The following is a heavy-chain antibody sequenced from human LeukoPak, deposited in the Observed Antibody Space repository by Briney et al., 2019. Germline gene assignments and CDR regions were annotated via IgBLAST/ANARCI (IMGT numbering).Heavy chain of an antibody. Sequence: GGSLRLSCAASGFTFSKTWMSWDRQAAGKGLEWVGNIKVDGSERYYVDSVKGRFTITRDNAKNSVYLQMNSLRAEDTAIYYCARDWNYGFDYWGQGTLVTVSS. D-gene: IGHD1-7*01. CDR3: ARDWNYGFDY. CDR2: IKVDGSER. CDR1: GFTFSKTW. V-gene: IGHV3-7*01. J-gene: IGHJ4*02.